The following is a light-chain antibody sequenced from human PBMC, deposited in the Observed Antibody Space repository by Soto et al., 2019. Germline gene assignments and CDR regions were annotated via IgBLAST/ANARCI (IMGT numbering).Light chain of an antibody. CDR2: GAS. CDR3: QQRSQWPPRT. Sequence: EIVMTQSPATLSVSPGERATLSCRASQSVSSDLAWYQQKPGQAPRLLIYGASTRATGIPARFSGSGSGTALSITISSLQSEDFALDTCQQRSQWPPRTLGQGTRLENK. CDR1: QSVSSD. V-gene: IGKV3-15*01. J-gene: IGKJ5*01.